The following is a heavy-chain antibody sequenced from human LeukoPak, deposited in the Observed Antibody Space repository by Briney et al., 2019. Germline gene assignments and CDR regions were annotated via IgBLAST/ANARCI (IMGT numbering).Heavy chain of an antibody. V-gene: IGHV1-69*13. CDR2: IIPIFGTA. J-gene: IGHJ4*02. D-gene: IGHD1-26*01. CDR3: ARGVLKWEPVDY. Sequence: SVKVSCKASGGTFSSYAISWVRQAPGQGLEWMGGIIPIFGTANYAQKFQGRVTITADESTSTAYMELRSLRSDDTAVYYCARGVLKWEPVDYWGQGTLVTVSS. CDR1: GGTFSSYA.